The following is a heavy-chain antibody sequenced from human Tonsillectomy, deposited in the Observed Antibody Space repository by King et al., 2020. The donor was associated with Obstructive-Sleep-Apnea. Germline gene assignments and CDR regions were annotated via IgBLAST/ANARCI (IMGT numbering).Heavy chain of an antibody. J-gene: IGHJ4*02. Sequence: QLQESGSGLVKPSQTLSLTCAVSGGSISSGGFSWSWIRQPPGKGLECIAYIYHSGSTYYNPSLKSRATVSVDRSKNQFSLKLSSVTAADTAVYYCARGQDGSGSYDNFDYWGQGTLVTVSS. CDR1: GGSISSGGFS. V-gene: IGHV4-30-2*01. D-gene: IGHD3-10*01. CDR3: ARGQDGSGSYDNFDY. CDR2: IYHSGST.